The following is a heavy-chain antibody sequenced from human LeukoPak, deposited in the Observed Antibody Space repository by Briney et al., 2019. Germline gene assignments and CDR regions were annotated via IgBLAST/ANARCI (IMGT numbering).Heavy chain of an antibody. CDR1: GFMFRDAA. V-gene: IGHV3-23*01. CDR2: ISGSSDTT. Sequence: GGSLRLSCAASGFMFRDAAMTWVRQAPGKGLEWVSVISGSSDTTYYADSVKGRFIISRDNSKNTLYLQMNSLRAEDTAVYYCAKRIGGVNSFDHWGQGTLVTVSS. D-gene: IGHD3-16*01. J-gene: IGHJ4*02. CDR3: AKRIGGVNSFDH.